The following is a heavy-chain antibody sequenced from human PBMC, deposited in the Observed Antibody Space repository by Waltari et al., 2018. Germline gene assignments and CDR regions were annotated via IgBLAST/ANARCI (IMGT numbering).Heavy chain of an antibody. CDR1: GYSISSGYY. CDR2: IYHSGST. CDR3: ARRITIFGVVIIPGWFDP. V-gene: IGHV4-38-2*02. J-gene: IGHJ5*02. D-gene: IGHD3-3*01. Sequence: QVQLQESGPGLVKPSETLSLTCTVSGYSISSGYYWGWIRQPPGKGLEWIGSIYHSGSTYYNPSLKSRVTISVDTSKNQFSLKLSSVTAADTAVYYCARRITIFGVVIIPGWFDPWGQGTLVTVSS.